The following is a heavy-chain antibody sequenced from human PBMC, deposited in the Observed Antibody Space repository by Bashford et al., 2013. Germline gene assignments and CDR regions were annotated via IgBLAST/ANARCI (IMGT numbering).Heavy chain of an antibody. J-gene: IGHJ4*02. V-gene: IGHV4-34*01. CDR2: INHSGST. Sequence: SETLSLTCAVYGGSFSGYYWSWIRQPPGKGLEWIGEINHSGSTNYNPSLKSRVTISLDTSKNQFSLKLSSVTAADTAVYYCARDNWGSYDYWGQGTLVTVSS. CDR3: ARDNWGSYDY. CDR1: GGSFSGYY. D-gene: IGHD7-27*01.